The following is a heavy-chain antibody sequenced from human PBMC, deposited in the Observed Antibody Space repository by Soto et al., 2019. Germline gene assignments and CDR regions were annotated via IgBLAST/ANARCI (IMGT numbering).Heavy chain of an antibody. J-gene: IGHJ5*02. Sequence: SETLSLTCIVSGGSVSSSNWWSWVRQPPGKGLEWIGEIYHSGSTTYNPSLKSRATISVDKSENQFSRRLKSVTAADTAVYYCASVGSDYDNSGYYLPWGPGTLVTVSS. CDR2: IYHSGST. D-gene: IGHD3-22*01. CDR3: ASVGSDYDNSGYYLP. V-gene: IGHV4-4*02. CDR1: GGSVSSSNW.